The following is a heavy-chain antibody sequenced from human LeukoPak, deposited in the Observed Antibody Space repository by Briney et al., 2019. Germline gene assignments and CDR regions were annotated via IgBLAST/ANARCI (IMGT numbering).Heavy chain of an antibody. CDR2: MNPNSGNT. V-gene: IGHV1-8*01. Sequence: GASVKVSCKGSGYTFTSYDINWVRQATGQGLEWMGLMNPNSGNTGYAQKFQGRVTMTRNTSISTAYMELSSLRSEDTAVYYCARVEVYCSSTSCYLGYNWFDPWGQGTLVTVSS. CDR1: GYTFTSYD. J-gene: IGHJ5*02. D-gene: IGHD2-2*01. CDR3: ARVEVYCSSTSCYLGYNWFDP.